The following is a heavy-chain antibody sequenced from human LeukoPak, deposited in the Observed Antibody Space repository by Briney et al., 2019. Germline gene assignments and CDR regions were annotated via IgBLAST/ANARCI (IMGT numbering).Heavy chain of an antibody. CDR2: IWYDGSNK. J-gene: IGHJ4*02. CDR1: GFTFSSYG. D-gene: IGHD3-9*01. Sequence: GGSLRLSCAASGFTFSSYGMHWVRQAPGKGLEWVAVIWYDGSNKYYADSVKGRFTISRDNAKNSLYLQMNSLRAEDTAVYYCAREAKYYDILTGYYSPFNFDYWGQGTLVTVSS. V-gene: IGHV3-33*01. CDR3: AREAKYYDILTGYYSPFNFDY.